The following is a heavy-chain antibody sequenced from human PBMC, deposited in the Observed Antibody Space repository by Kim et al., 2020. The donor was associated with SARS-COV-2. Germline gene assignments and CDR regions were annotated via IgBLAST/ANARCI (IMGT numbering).Heavy chain of an antibody. J-gene: IGHJ4*02. CDR1: GFTFSDYW. V-gene: IGHV3-7*01. Sequence: GGSLRLSCAASGFTFSDYWMTWVRQAPGKGLEWVANIKQDGSDKYYVDSVRGRFTISRDTAKKSLFLQMSSLRVEDTAVYYCARAPIGGRRDFDYWGQGT. CDR3: ARAPIGGRRDFDY. CDR2: IKQDGSDK. D-gene: IGHD3-10*01.